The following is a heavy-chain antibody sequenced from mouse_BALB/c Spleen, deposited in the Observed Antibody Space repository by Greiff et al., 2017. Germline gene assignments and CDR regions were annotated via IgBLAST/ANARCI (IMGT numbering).Heavy chain of an antibody. D-gene: IGHD2-3*01. CDR2: ISSGSSTI. J-gene: IGHJ2*01. CDR1: GFTFSSFG. Sequence: EVMLVESGGGLVQPGGSRKLSCAASGFTFSSFGMHWVRQAPEKGLEWVAYISSGSSTIYYADTVKGRFTISRDNPKNTLFLQMTSLRSEDTAMYYCARVGLLRYFDYWGQGTTLTVSS. CDR3: ARVGLLRYFDY. V-gene: IGHV5-17*02.